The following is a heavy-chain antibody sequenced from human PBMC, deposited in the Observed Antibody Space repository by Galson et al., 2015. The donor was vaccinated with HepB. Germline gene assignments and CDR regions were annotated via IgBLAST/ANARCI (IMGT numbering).Heavy chain of an antibody. CDR1: GYAFTGYY. D-gene: IGHD3-22*01. Sequence: AVKVSCKASGYAFTGYYMHWVRRAPGRGREGRGWINPHSGGTNYAQKFQGRVTMTRDTSISTAYMELSMLRSDDTAVYYCASSGLLDAAYYYYYYIDVWGKGTTVTVSS. J-gene: IGHJ6*03. CDR3: ASSGLLDAAYYYYYYIDV. V-gene: IGHV1-2*02. CDR2: INPHSGGT.